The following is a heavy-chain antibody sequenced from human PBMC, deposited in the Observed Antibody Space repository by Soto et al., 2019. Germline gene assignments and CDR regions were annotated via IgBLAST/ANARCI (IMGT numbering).Heavy chain of an antibody. CDR2: TYWDDDN. Sequence: GSGPTLVNPTQTLTLTCTFSGFSISTSGVGVGWIRQPPGKALEWLAFTYWDDDNRYNPSLRSRLTVAKDTSKSLVVLLMTSVDPVDTATYYCAHRRGGYNRDDGYFDFWGQGTLVTVSS. D-gene: IGHD1-1*01. CDR3: AHRRGGYNRDDGYFDF. CDR1: GFSISTSGVG. J-gene: IGHJ4*02. V-gene: IGHV2-5*02.